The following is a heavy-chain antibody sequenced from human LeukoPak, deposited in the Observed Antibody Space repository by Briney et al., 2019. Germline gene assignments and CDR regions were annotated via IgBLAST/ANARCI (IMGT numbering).Heavy chain of an antibody. CDR1: GYTFTSSG. CDR2: ISAYNGNT. V-gene: IGHV1-18*04. Sequence: ASVNVSCTASGYTFTSSGISWVRQAPGQGLEWMGWISAYNGNTNYAQKLQGRVTMTTDTSTSTAYMELRSLRSDDTAVCYCARDPYGSGSYYNSLFEYWGQGTLVTVSS. CDR3: ARDPYGSGSYYNSLFEY. D-gene: IGHD3-10*01. J-gene: IGHJ4*02.